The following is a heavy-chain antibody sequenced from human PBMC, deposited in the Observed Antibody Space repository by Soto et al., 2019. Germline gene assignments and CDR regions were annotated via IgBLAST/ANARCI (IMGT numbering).Heavy chain of an antibody. CDR3: ARAESNYFDS. V-gene: IGHV3-33*01. Sequence: GGSLRLSCAASGFTFSNYGMHWVRQAPGKGLEWVGVIWHDGSNQYHADSVKGRFTMSRDNSKSTLYLQMNSLRAEDTAVYHCARAESNYFDSWGQGTLVTVSS. CDR2: IWHDGSNQ. J-gene: IGHJ4*02. CDR1: GFTFSNYG. D-gene: IGHD3-10*01.